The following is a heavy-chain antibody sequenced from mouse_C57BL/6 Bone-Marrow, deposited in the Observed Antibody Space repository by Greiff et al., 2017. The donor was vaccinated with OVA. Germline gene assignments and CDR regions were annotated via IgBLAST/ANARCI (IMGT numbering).Heavy chain of an antibody. J-gene: IGHJ4*01. CDR2: IDPETGGT. Sequence: QVQLQQSGAELVRPGASVTLSCKASGYTFTDYEMHWVKQTPVHGLEWVGAIDPETGGTAYNQKFKGKAILTADKSSSTAYMELRSLTSEDSAVYYCTRDDEYYYAMDYWGQGTSVTVSS. V-gene: IGHV1-15*01. CDR1: GYTFTDYE. CDR3: TRDDEYYYAMDY.